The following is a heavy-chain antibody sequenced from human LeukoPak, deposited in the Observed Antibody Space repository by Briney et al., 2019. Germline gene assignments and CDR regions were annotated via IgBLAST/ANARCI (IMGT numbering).Heavy chain of an antibody. D-gene: IGHD7-27*01. Sequence: GGSLRLSCAASGFTFSSYGMHWVRQAPVRGLEWVSVIYSGGSTYYADSVKGRFTISRDNSKNTLYLQMNSLRAEDTAVYYCARSLPNPGNWDAFDYWGQGTLVTVSS. CDR1: GFTFSSYG. CDR2: IYSGGST. CDR3: ARSLPNPGNWDAFDY. J-gene: IGHJ4*02. V-gene: IGHV3-53*01.